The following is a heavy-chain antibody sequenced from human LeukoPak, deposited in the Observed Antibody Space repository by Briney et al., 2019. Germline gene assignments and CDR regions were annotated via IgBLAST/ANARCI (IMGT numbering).Heavy chain of an antibody. V-gene: IGHV3-30*18. CDR1: GFTFSSYG. J-gene: IGHJ4*02. Sequence: GRSLRLSCAASGFTFSSYGMHWVRQAPGKGLEWVAVISYDGSNKYCADSVKGRFTISRDNSKNTLYLQMNSLRAEDTAVYYCAKDRTHYGSGSYLFDYWGQGTLVTVSS. D-gene: IGHD3-10*01. CDR2: ISYDGSNK. CDR3: AKDRTHYGSGSYLFDY.